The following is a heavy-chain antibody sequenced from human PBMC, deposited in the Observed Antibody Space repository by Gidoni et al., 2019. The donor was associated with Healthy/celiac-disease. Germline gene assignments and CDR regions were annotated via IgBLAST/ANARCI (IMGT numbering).Heavy chain of an antibody. Sequence: EVQLVQSGAAVKKPGESLKISFKGSGSSFTSSWSGWVRQMPGKGLEWLGIIDPGDAATRYSPSFQGQVTISADKSISTAYLQWSSLKASDTAMYYCAIEGYCSGGSCRNWFDPWGQGTLVTVSS. V-gene: IGHV5-51*01. CDR2: IDPGDAAT. D-gene: IGHD2-15*01. J-gene: IGHJ5*02. CDR1: GSSFTSSW. CDR3: AIEGYCSGGSCRNWFDP.